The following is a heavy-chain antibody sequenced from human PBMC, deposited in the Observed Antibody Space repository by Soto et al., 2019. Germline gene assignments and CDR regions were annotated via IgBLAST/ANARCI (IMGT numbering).Heavy chain of an antibody. D-gene: IGHD2-2*01. Sequence: GGSLRLSCAASGFTFSSYGMHWVRQAPGKGLEWVAVISYDGSNKYYADSVKGRFTISRDNSKNTLYLQMNSLRAEDTAVYYCAKDFRYCSSTSCSRNDYYYYYMDVWGKGTTVTVSS. CDR1: GFTFSSYG. CDR3: AKDFRYCSSTSCSRNDYYYYYMDV. CDR2: ISYDGSNK. J-gene: IGHJ6*03. V-gene: IGHV3-30*18.